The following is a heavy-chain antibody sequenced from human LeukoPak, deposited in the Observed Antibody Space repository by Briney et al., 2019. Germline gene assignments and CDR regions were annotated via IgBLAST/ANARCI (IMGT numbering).Heavy chain of an antibody. CDR2: ISYDGSNK. Sequence: GGSLRLSCAASGFTFSSYGTHWVRQAPGKGLEWVAVISYDGSNKYYADSVKGRFTISRDNSKNTLYLQMNSLRAEDTAVYYCAKEHGSGSFDYWGQGTLVTVSS. CDR1: GFTFSSYG. J-gene: IGHJ4*02. V-gene: IGHV3-30*18. CDR3: AKEHGSGSFDY. D-gene: IGHD3-10*01.